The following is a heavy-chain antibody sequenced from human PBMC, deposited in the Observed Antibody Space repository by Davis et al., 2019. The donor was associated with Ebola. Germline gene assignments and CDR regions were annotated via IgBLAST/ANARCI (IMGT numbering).Heavy chain of an antibody. D-gene: IGHD2-21*02. CDR2: ISGSSTYI. V-gene: IGHV3-21*01. CDR3: ARRSEGSDWLIDY. Sequence: GGSLRLSCEASGFTFSSHSINWVRQAPGKGLEWVSSISGSSTYIYYADSVKGRFTISRDNAENSLYLQMNSLRVEDKAVYYCARRSEGSDWLIDYWGQGTLVTVSS. J-gene: IGHJ4*02. CDR1: GFTFSSHS.